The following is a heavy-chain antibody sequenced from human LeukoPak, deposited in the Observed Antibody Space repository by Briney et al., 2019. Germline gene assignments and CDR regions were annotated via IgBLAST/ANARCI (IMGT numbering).Heavy chain of an antibody. CDR2: INSDGSST. Sequence: PGGSLRLSCAASGFTFSSYWMHWVRQAPGKGLVWVSRINSDGSSTSYADSVKGRFTISRDNAKNTLYLQMNSLRAEDTAVYYCARDLRLGYYYDSSGPYYYYGMDVWGQGTTVTVSS. D-gene: IGHD3-22*01. CDR3: ARDLRLGYYYDSSGPYYYYGMDV. CDR1: GFTFSSYW. J-gene: IGHJ6*02. V-gene: IGHV3-74*01.